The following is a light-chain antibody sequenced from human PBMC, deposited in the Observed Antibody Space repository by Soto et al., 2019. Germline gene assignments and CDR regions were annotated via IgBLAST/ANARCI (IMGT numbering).Light chain of an antibody. CDR2: DAS. CDR1: QTISSW. V-gene: IGKV1-5*01. Sequence: DIQMTQSPSSVSASVGDRVTITCRASQTISSWLAWYQQKPGKAPTLLIYDASTLERGVPSRFSGTGSGTEFTLSIDSLQPDDFATYYCQQYHTSSITFGQGTRLEIK. J-gene: IGKJ5*01. CDR3: QQYHTSSIT.